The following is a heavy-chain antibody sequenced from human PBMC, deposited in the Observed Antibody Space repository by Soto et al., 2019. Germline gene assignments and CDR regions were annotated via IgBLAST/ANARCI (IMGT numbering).Heavy chain of an antibody. CDR3: ARAYVWNAGFFAINLFAP. D-gene: IGHD1-1*01. V-gene: IGHV5-10-1*01. J-gene: IGHJ5*02. CDR2: IDPSDSQT. CDR1: GYSFAGYW. Sequence: ESLTSSCKGSGYSFAGYWITWVRQMPGKGLEWMGRIDPSDSQTYYSPSFRGHVTISAAKSITTVFLQWSSLRASDTAMYYCARAYVWNAGFFAINLFAPWGQGTLVTVSA.